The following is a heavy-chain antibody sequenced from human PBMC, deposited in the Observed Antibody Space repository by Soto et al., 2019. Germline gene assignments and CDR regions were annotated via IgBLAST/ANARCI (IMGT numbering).Heavy chain of an antibody. CDR3: EAYCSSTSCYHYGMDV. J-gene: IGHJ6*02. CDR2: ISAYNGNT. D-gene: IGHD2-2*01. V-gene: IGHV1-18*01. Sequence: ASVKVSCKASGYTFTNFGISWVRQAPGQGLEWMGWISAYNGNTNYAQKLQGRVTMTTDTSTSTAYMELRSLRSDDTAVYYCEAYCSSTSCYHYGMDVWGQGTTVTVSS. CDR1: GYTFTNFG.